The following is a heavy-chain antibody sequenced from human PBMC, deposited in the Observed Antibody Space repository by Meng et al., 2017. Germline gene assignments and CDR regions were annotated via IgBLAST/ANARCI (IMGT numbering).Heavy chain of an antibody. CDR2: IYTSGST. J-gene: IGHJ5*02. D-gene: IGHD2-15*01. V-gene: IGHV4-61*02. CDR1: GGSISSGSYY. CDR3: AREGGLGYCSDGSCYLNWFDP. Sequence: SETLSLTCTVSGGSISSGSYYWTWIRQPAGKGLEWMGRIYTSGSTHYNPSLKSRVTISVDTSKNQFSLKLSSVTAADTAVYYCAREGGLGYCSDGSCYLNWFDPWGQGTLVTVSS.